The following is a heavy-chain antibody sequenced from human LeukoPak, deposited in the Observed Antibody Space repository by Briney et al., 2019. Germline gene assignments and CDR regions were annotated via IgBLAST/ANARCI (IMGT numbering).Heavy chain of an antibody. V-gene: IGHV3-48*04. CDR2: ISRSSSTI. CDR1: GFTFSSYS. D-gene: IGHD3-10*01. J-gene: IGHJ4*02. CDR3: GGSYYYGSGSYF. Sequence: PGGSLRLSCAASGFTFSSYSMNWVRQAPGKGLEWVSHISRSSSTIYYADSVKGRFTISRDDAKNSVYLQMNSLRAEDTALYYCGGSYYYGSGSYFGGQGTLVTVSS.